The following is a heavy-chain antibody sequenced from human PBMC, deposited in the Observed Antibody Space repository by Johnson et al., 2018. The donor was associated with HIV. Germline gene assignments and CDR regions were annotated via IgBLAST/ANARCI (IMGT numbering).Heavy chain of an antibody. Sequence: VQLVESGGGVVQPGRSLRLSCVASGFTFSSYAMHWVRQAPGKGLEWVSSISGSGGGTYYADSVRGRFTISRDNSKNTLYLQMNSLKTEDTAVYYCTRDKGSGWYVSAFDIWGQGTMVSVSS. CDR3: TRDKGSGWYVSAFDI. J-gene: IGHJ3*02. V-gene: IGHV3-23*04. CDR1: GFTFSSYA. CDR2: ISGSGGGT. D-gene: IGHD6-19*01.